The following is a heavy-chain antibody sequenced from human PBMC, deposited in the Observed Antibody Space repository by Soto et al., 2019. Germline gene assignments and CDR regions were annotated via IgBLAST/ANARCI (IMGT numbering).Heavy chain of an antibody. V-gene: IGHV4-30-4*01. CDR1: GGSISSGDYY. Sequence: PSETLSLTCTVSGGSISSGDYYWSWIRQPPGKGLEWIGYIYYSGRPYYNPSLKSRVTISVDTSKNQFSLKLSSVTAADTAVYYCARDRGGRGSYSTHYFDYWGQGTLVTVSS. CDR3: ARDRGGRGSYSTHYFDY. J-gene: IGHJ4*02. D-gene: IGHD1-26*01. CDR2: IYYSGRP.